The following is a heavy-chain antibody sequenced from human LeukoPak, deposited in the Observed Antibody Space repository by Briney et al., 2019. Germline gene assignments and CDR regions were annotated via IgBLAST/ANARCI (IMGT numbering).Heavy chain of an antibody. CDR2: LTSGSSYI. CDR1: GFTFRRYN. CDR3: ARGGYCSSTSCRWFDP. Sequence: GGSLRLSCAGSGFTFRRYNMNWVRQAPGEGLEWVSSLTSGSSYIYYADSVKGRFTISRDNAKNSLYLQMNSLRAEDTTVYYCARGGYCSSTSCRWFDPWGQGTLVTVSS. J-gene: IGHJ5*02. V-gene: IGHV3-21*04. D-gene: IGHD2-2*03.